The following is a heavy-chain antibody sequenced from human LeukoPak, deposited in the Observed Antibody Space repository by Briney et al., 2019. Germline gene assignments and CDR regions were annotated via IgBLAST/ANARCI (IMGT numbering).Heavy chain of an antibody. D-gene: IGHD6-13*01. CDR2: ISGSGGST. Sequence: GGSLRLSCAASGFTFSSYAMSWVRQAPGKGLEWVSAISGSGGSTYYADSVKGRFTISRDNSKNTLYLQMNSLRAEDTAVYYCAREGQQLVANYYYGMDVWAKGPRSPSP. CDR3: AREGQQLVANYYYGMDV. V-gene: IGHV3-23*01. CDR1: GFTFSSYA. J-gene: IGHJ6*02.